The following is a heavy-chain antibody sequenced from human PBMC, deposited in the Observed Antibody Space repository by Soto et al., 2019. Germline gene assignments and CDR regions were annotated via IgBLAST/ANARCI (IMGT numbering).Heavy chain of an antibody. CDR2: ITWDGYSI. CDR3: ARSWSGSTSGRVDV. CDR1: GFIFDDHV. Sequence: EVQLVESGGGLVHPGRSLRLSCVASGFIFDDHVMHWVRQVPGKGLEWVGHITWDGYSIGYGGSVRGRFTISRDNAKNTLYLQMNSLRPEDTALYYYARSWSGSTSGRVDVWGQGTTVTVSS. J-gene: IGHJ6*02. V-gene: IGHV3-9*01. D-gene: IGHD3-3*01.